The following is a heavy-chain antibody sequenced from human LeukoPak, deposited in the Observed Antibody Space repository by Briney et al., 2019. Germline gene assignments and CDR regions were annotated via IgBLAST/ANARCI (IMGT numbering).Heavy chain of an antibody. CDR2: IYDEGTT. J-gene: IGHJ5*02. V-gene: IGHV4-59*01. CDR1: GGSINVNY. D-gene: IGHD2-21*02. CDR3: ARVFRGAVTANWFDL. Sequence: SETLSLTCSVSGGSINVNYWTWIRQPPGKGLEWIGNIYDEGTTNYNPSLESRLTMSIDTSAGHFSLTLRSVTAADTAVYYCARVFRGAVTANWFDLWGQGTLVSVSS.